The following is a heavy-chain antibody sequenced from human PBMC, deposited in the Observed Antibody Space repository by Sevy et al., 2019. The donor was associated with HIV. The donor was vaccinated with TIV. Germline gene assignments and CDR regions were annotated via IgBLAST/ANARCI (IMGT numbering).Heavy chain of an antibody. J-gene: IGHJ5*02. Sequence: GGSLRLSCAASGFTFSTYSMNWVRQAPGKGLEWVSSISSTSSYIDYAYSGKGRFTISRDNAKNSLYLEMNNLRAEDTAVYYCARDYNSGWRKFNLFDPWGQVALVTVSS. CDR2: ISSTSSYI. D-gene: IGHD6-19*01. CDR3: ARDYNSGWRKFNLFDP. V-gene: IGHV3-21*01. CDR1: GFTFSTYS.